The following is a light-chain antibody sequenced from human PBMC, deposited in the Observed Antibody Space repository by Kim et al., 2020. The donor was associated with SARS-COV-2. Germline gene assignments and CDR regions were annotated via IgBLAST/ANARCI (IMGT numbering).Light chain of an antibody. CDR2: GKN. CDR1: GLSTFS. Sequence: LGQTARITCQGDGLSTFSASWYQQKPGQAPILVIYGKNNRPSGIPDRFSASTSGNTGSLTITGAQAEDEADYYCNSRDSSGNHLVFGGGTQLTVL. J-gene: IGLJ3*02. CDR3: NSRDSSGNHLV. V-gene: IGLV3-19*01.